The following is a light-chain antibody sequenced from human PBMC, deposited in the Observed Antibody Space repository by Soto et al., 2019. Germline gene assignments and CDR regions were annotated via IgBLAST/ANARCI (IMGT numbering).Light chain of an antibody. V-gene: IGLV2-14*01. CDR1: SSDVGGYNY. CDR2: DVS. Sequence: QSALTQPASVSGSPGQSITISCTGTSSDVGGYNYVSWYQQHPGKAPKLMIYDVSNRPSGVSNRFSGPKSGNTASLTISGLQAEDEADYYCSSYTSSSTPCVFGTGTKVTVL. CDR3: SSYTSSSTPCV. J-gene: IGLJ1*01.